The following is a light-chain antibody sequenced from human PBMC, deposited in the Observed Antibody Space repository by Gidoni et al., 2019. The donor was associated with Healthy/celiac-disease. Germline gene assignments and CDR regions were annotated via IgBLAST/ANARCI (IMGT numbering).Light chain of an antibody. CDR2: EVS. Sequence: QSALTQPASVPRSPGQSITISCTGTSSDVGGYNYVSWYQQHPGKAPKLMIHEVSNRPSGVSNRFSGSKSGNTASLTISGLQAEDEADYYCSSYTSSSTWVFGGGTKLTVL. J-gene: IGLJ3*02. CDR1: SSDVGGYNY. CDR3: SSYTSSSTWV. V-gene: IGLV2-14*01.